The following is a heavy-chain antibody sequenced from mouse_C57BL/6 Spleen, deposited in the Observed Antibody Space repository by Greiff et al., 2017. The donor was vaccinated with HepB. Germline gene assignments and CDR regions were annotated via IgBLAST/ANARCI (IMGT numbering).Heavy chain of an antibody. V-gene: IGHV1-81*01. CDR3: ARSYYGSSGQGYAMDY. Sequence: QVQLQQSGAELARPGASVKLSCKASGYTFTSYGISWVKQRTGQGLEWIGEIYPRSGNTYYNEKFKGKATLTADKSSSTAYMELRSLTSEDSAVYFWARSYYGSSGQGYAMDYWGQGTSVTVSS. J-gene: IGHJ4*01. D-gene: IGHD1-1*01. CDR2: IYPRSGNT. CDR1: GYTFTSYG.